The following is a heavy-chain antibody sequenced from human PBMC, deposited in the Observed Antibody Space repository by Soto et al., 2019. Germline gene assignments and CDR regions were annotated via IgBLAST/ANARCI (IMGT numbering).Heavy chain of an antibody. CDR1: GCTLSYTSYY. CDR2: IYYSRNT. Sequence: PSAMRSLTWHFAGCTLSYTSYYWGWNHQTPGRGLEWIWSIYYSRNTYYNPSLKSRLTISVDTSKSQFSLTLSSVTAADSAMYFCARQIRYTYGYFPRYIDQWGQGTRVTSPQ. D-gene: IGHD5-18*01. CDR3: ARQIRYTYGYFPRYIDQ. V-gene: IGHV4-39*01. J-gene: IGHJ4*02.